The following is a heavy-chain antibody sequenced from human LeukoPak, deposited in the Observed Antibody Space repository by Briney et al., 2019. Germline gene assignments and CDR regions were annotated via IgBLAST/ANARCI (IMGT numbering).Heavy chain of an antibody. CDR1: GGSISSYY. J-gene: IGHJ6*03. CDR2: IYYSGST. D-gene: IGHD3/OR15-3a*01. Sequence: SETLSLTCTVSGGSISSYYWSWIRQPPGKGLEWIGYIYYSGSTNYNPSLKSRVTISVDTSKNQFSLKLSSVTAADTAVYYCARTGTGRGRYYYYMDVWAKGTTVTVSS. CDR3: ARTGTGRGRYYYYMDV. V-gene: IGHV4-59*01.